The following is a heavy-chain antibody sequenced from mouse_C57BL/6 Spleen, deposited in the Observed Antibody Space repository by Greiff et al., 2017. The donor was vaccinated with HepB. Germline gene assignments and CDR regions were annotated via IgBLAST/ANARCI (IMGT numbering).Heavy chain of an antibody. D-gene: IGHD1-1*01. V-gene: IGHV4-1*01. CDR3: ARPSYYYGSSSFSY. CDR2: INPDSSTI. J-gene: IGHJ3*01. Sequence: EVKLLESGGGLVQPGGSLKLSCAASGIDFSRYWMSWVRRAPGKGLEWIGEINPDSSTINYAPSLKDKFIISRDNAKNTLYLQMSKVRSEDTALYYCARPSYYYGSSSFSYWGQGTLVTVSA. CDR1: GIDFSRYW.